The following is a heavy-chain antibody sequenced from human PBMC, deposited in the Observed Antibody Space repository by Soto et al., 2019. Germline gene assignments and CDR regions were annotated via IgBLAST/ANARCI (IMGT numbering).Heavy chain of an antibody. Sequence: QVQLVESGGGVVQPGRSLRLSCAASGFTFSSYAMHWVRQAPGKGLEWVAVISYDGSNKYYADSVKGRFTISRDNSKNTLYLQMNSLRAEDTAVYYYARDGHIAAAGIVYWGQGTLVTVSS. V-gene: IGHV3-30-3*01. J-gene: IGHJ4*02. CDR2: ISYDGSNK. CDR1: GFTFSSYA. D-gene: IGHD6-13*01. CDR3: ARDGHIAAAGIVY.